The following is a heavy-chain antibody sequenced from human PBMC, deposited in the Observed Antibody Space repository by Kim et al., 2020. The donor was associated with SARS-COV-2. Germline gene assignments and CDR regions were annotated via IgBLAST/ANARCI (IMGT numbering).Heavy chain of an antibody. CDR3: ARDPLDV. Sequence: DGSNKYYADYVKGRFTISRDNSKNTLYLQMNSLRAEDTAVYYCARDPLDVWGQGTTVTVSS. V-gene: IGHV3-33*01. CDR2: DGSNK. J-gene: IGHJ6*02.